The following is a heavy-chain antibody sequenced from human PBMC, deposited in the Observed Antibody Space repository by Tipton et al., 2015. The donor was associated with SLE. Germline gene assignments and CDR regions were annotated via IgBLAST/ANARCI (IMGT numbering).Heavy chain of an antibody. CDR2: IHYSGST. CDR1: GGSISSYY. D-gene: IGHD6-19*01. CDR3: ARADIAVAGTFDY. Sequence: GLVKPSETLSLTCTVSGGSISSYYWSWIRQPPGKGLEWIGYIHYSGSTNYNPSLKSRVTISVDTSKNQISLKLSSVTAADTAVYYCARADIAVAGTFDYWGQGTLVTVSS. V-gene: IGHV4-59*12. J-gene: IGHJ4*02.